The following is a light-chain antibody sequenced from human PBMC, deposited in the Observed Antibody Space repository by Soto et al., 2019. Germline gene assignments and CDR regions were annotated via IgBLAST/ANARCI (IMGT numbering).Light chain of an antibody. Sequence: EIVMTQSPATLSVSPGDRATLSCRASQSVSSNLASYQQKPGQAPTLLIYGASARATGIPVRFSGSRSGTEFTLTISSLQSEDFAVYYCQHYNNWPFTFGQGTKLEIK. CDR1: QSVSSN. V-gene: IGKV3-15*01. CDR3: QHYNNWPFT. CDR2: GAS. J-gene: IGKJ2*01.